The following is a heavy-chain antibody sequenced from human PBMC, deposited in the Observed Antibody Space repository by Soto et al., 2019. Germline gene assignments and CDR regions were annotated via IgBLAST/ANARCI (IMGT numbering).Heavy chain of an antibody. CDR1: GFTFDDYA. D-gene: IGHD2-15*01. CDR3: AKCGPDGFCRGRRCYFDD. CDR2: ISWNSNII. V-gene: IGHV3-9*01. J-gene: IGHJ4*02. Sequence: EVQLVESGGGLVQPGRSLRLSCAASGFTFDDYAMHWVRRVPGKGLEWVSSISWNSNIIGYADSVKGCFTISRDNAKNSRYLQMNSLRREDTALYYCAKCGPDGFCRGRRCYFDDWGQGTLVTVSS.